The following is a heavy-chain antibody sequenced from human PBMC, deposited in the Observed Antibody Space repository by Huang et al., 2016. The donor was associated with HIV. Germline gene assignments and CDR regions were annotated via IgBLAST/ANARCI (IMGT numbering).Heavy chain of an antibody. D-gene: IGHD3-3*01. Sequence: QLQLQESGPGLVKPSETLSLTCTVSGGSISSSSYYWGWIRQPPGKGLEWIGSIYYSGSTYYNPALKSRVTISVDTSKNQFSLKLSSVTAADTAVYYCVRLRYDFWSGYELQNYYYYYMDVWGKGTTVTVSS. CDR3: VRLRYDFWSGYELQNYYYYYMDV. J-gene: IGHJ6*03. CDR1: GGSISSSSYY. CDR2: IYYSGST. V-gene: IGHV4-39*01.